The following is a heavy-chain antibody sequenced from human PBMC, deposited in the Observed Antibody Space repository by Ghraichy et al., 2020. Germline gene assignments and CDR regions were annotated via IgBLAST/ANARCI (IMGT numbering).Heavy chain of an antibody. D-gene: IGHD4-17*01. V-gene: IGHV1-2*02. J-gene: IGHJ4*02. CDR1: GYSFIGFY. Sequence: ASVKVSCKASGYSFIGFYIHWVRQAPGQGLEWMRWINPDSGVTHHAQSFQGRVTMTWDTSFSTAFMELSRLTSDDTAIYYCARIRPATSGLDYWGQGTLVTVSS. CDR3: ARIRPATSGLDY. CDR2: INPDSGVT.